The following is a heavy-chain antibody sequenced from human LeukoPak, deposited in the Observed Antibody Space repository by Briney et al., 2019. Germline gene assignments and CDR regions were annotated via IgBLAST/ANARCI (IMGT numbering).Heavy chain of an antibody. J-gene: IGHJ4*02. Sequence: PSGTLSLTCTVSGGSISSGGYYWSWIRQHPGKGLEWIGYIYHSGSTYYNPSLKSRVTISVDTSKNQFSLKLSSVTAADTAVYYCARISPDRSGYYIDYWGQGTLVTVSS. CDR2: IYHSGST. CDR3: ARISPDRSGYYIDY. D-gene: IGHD3-3*01. V-gene: IGHV4-31*03. CDR1: GGSISSGGYY.